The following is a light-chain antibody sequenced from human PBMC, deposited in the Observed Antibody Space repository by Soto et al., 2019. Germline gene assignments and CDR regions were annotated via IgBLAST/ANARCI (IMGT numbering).Light chain of an antibody. CDR3: QQYGSSPLT. CDR1: QSVSSTY. V-gene: IGKV3-20*01. CDR2: GAS. J-gene: IGKJ4*01. Sequence: EIVLTQSPGTLSLSPGERATLSCRASQSVSSTYLAWYQQKPGQAPRLLIYGASSRATGIPDRFSGSGSGTVFTLTISRLEPEDFAVYYCQQYGSSPLTFGGGTKVEIQ.